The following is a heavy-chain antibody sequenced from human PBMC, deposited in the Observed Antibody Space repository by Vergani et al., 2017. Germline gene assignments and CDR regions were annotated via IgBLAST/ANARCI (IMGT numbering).Heavy chain of an antibody. CDR1: GGSISSYY. V-gene: IGHV4-59*01. J-gene: IGHJ4*02. D-gene: IGHD6-6*01. CDR2: IYYSGST. Sequence: QVQLQESGPGLVKPSETLSLTCTVSGGSISSYYWSWIRQPPGKGLEWIGYIYYSGSTHYNPSLKSRVTISVDTSKNQFSLKLSSVTAADTAVYYCARAGGSIAARVFDYWGQGTLVTVSS. CDR3: ARAGGSIAARVFDY.